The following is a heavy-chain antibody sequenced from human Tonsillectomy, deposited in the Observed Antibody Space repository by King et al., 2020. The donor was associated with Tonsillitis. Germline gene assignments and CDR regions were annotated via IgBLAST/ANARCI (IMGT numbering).Heavy chain of an antibody. J-gene: IGHJ5*02. V-gene: IGHV4-34*01. CDR3: ARGFWSSYSLHLNWFDP. D-gene: IGHD3-3*01. Sequence: VQLQQWGAGLLKPSETLSLTCAVYGGSFSGYYWSWIRQPPGEGLEWIGEINHSGSTKYNPSLKSRLTISVDTSKNQISLKLSSVTAADTAVYYCARGFWSSYSLHLNWFDPWGQGTLVTVSS. CDR1: GGSFSGYY. CDR2: INHSGST.